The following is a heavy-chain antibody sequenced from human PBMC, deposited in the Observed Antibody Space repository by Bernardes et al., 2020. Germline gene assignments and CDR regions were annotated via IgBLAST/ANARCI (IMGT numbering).Heavy chain of an antibody. CDR1: GFSLSTSGMS. CDR3: ARMERYDNYDY. V-gene: IGHV2-70*11. J-gene: IGHJ4*02. D-gene: IGHD5-12*01. CDR2: IDWDDNK. Sequence: GPTLVKPTQTLTLTCTFSGFSLSTSGMSVNWIRQTPGQALEWLARIDWDDNKYYSTFLRTRLTISKDTSKNQVVLTMTNMDPVDTGTYYCARMERYDNYDYWGQGTLVTVSS.